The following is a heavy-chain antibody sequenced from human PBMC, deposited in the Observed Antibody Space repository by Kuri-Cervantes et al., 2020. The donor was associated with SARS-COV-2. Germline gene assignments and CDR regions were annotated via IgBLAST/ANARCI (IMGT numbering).Heavy chain of an antibody. CDR3: ARGPNYGDYLPYYFDY. J-gene: IGHJ4*02. CDR1: GFTFSSYA. V-gene: IGHV4-34*01. CDR2: INHSGST. D-gene: IGHD4-17*01. Sequence: GSLRLSCAASGFTFSSYAMSWVRQPPGKGLEWIGEINHSGSTNYNPSLKSRVTISVDTSKNQFSLKLSSVTAADTAVYYCARGPNYGDYLPYYFDYWGQGTLVTVSS.